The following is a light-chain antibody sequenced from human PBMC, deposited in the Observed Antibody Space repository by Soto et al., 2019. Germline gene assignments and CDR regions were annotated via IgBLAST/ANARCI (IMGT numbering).Light chain of an antibody. Sequence: EIVLTQSPATLSSSPGERATLSCRASQSVSSYLAWYQQKPGQAPRLLIYDASNSATGIPARFSGSGSGTDFSLTISSLEPEDFAVYYCQQRSNWPGLTFGGGTKVEIK. J-gene: IGKJ4*01. CDR1: QSVSSY. V-gene: IGKV3-11*01. CDR3: QQRSNWPGLT. CDR2: DAS.